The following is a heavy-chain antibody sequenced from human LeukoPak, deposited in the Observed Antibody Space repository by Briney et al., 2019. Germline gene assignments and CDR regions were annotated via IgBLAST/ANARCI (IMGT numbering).Heavy chain of an antibody. Sequence: GGSLKLSGAASGFPFSASNMNWVRQAPGKGLEWISFITSGSTTIHYADSVKGRFTISRDNAKNSLYLQMNSLRDEDTAVYYCARVHSGYYKDYWGQGTLVTVSS. CDR3: ARVHSGYYKDY. CDR1: GFPFSASN. D-gene: IGHD3-22*01. V-gene: IGHV3-48*02. CDR2: ITSGSTTI. J-gene: IGHJ4*02.